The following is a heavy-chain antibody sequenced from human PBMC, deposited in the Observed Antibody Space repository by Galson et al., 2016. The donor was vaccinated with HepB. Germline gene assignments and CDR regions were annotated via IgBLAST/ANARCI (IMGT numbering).Heavy chain of an antibody. CDR2: VNPVLNTA. J-gene: IGHJ4*02. CDR3: AGQMSASGNSPFDY. D-gene: IGHD3-10*01. Sequence: CKASGVTFTNYAISWVRQAPGQGLERMGGVNPVLNTANYAQKFQGRVTITADESTGTSFMELKYLRSGDTALYYCAGQMSASGNSPFDYWGQGALVTVSA. V-gene: IGHV1-69*01. CDR1: GVTFTNYA.